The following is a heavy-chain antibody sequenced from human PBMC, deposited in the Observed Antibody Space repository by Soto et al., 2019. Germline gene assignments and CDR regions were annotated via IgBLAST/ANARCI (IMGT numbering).Heavy chain of an antibody. J-gene: IGHJ4*02. D-gene: IGHD2-8*01. CDR3: ARDNGGTFDY. CDR1: GFTFSDSY. V-gene: IGHV3-11*05. Sequence: LRLSCASSGFTFSDSYMSWIRQAPGKGLEWVSYISSRSTSSNYADAMKGRFTISRDNAKNSLYLQMNSLRPEDTAVYYCARDNGGTFDYWGQGTLVTVSS. CDR2: ISSRSTSS.